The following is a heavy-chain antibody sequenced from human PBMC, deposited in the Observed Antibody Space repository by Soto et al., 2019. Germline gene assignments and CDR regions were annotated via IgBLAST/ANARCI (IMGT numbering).Heavy chain of an antibody. CDR1: GHTLTELS. Sequence: GASVKVSCKISGHTLTELSIHWVRQAPGKGLEWMGGFDPEGGEAIYAQKWHGRVTVTEDTVTDTAYMELSSLRSEDTAVYYCARSAGGTSGYQADYYYYGTDVWGQGTTVTVSS. D-gene: IGHD2-2*01. V-gene: IGHV1-24*01. CDR3: ARSAGGTSGYQADYYYYGTDV. J-gene: IGHJ6*02. CDR2: FDPEGGEA.